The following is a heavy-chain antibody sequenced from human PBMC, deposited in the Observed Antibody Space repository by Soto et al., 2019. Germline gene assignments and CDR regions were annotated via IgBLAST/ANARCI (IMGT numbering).Heavy chain of an antibody. J-gene: IGHJ6*02. V-gene: IGHV5-10-1*01. CDR1: GYSFTSYW. Sequence: PGESLKISCKGSGYSFTSYWISWVRQMPGKGLEWMGRIDPSESYTNYSPSFQGHVTISDDKSISTAYLQWSSLKASDTAMYYCARHYYYDSSGYSLRGYYYYGMDVWGQGTTVTVS. CDR3: ARHYYYDSSGYSLRGYYYYGMDV. CDR2: IDPSESYT. D-gene: IGHD3-22*01.